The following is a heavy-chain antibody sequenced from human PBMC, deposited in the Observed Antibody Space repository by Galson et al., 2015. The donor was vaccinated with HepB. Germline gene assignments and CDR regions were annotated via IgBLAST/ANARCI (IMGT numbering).Heavy chain of an antibody. J-gene: IGHJ4*01. CDR2: IHPSSGNT. CDR1: GYSLISHY. D-gene: IGHD1-1*01. V-gene: IGHV1-46*03. CDR3: ARGSATTTKAKYYFDY. Sequence: SVKVSCKASGYSLISHYVHWVRQAPGQGLEWLGIIHPSSGNTNYGQNYRGRVTMTRDTSTNTVHMELSSLRFEDTAVYYCARGSATTTKAKYYFDYWGQGTLVTVSS.